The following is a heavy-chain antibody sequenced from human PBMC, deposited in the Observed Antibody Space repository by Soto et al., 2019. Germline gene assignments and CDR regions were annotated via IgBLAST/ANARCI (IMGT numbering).Heavy chain of an antibody. V-gene: IGHV3-66*04. D-gene: IGHD2-2*01. CDR3: AKQLGFCSSTSCYDYPPVLDY. CDR1: GFSVTNNY. Sequence: PGGSLRLSCRALGFSVTNNYMSWVRQAPGKGLEWVSVHYSGGTIKYADFVEGRFTISRDDSKNTLYLQMNSLRAEDTAVYYCAKQLGFCSSTSCYDYPPVLDYWGQGTLVTVSS. J-gene: IGHJ4*02. CDR2: HYSGGTI.